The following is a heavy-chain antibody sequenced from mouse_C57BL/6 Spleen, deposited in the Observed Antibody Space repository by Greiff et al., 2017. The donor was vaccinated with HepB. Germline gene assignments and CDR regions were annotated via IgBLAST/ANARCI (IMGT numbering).Heavy chain of an antibody. Sequence: EVQLQQSGAELVKPGASVKLSCTASGFNIKDYYMHWVKQRTEQGLEWIGRIDPEDGETKYAPTFQGKATITADTSSNTAYLQLSSLTSEDTAVYYCARDYYGNAMDDWGQGTSVTGSS. CDR3: ARDYYGNAMDD. J-gene: IGHJ4*01. CDR2: IDPEDGET. D-gene: IGHD1-1*01. CDR1: GFNIKDYY. V-gene: IGHV14-2*01.